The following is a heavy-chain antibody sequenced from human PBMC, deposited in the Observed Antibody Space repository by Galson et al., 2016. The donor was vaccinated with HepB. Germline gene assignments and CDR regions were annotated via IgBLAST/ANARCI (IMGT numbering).Heavy chain of an antibody. J-gene: IGHJ2*01. CDR2: VSHSGKT. CDR1: GGSINSRNSY. D-gene: IGHD4-17*01. CDR3: ARDPPYSVKGREWYFDL. V-gene: IGHV4-39*02. Sequence: SETLSLTCTVSGGSINSRNSYWGWIRQPPGKGLEYVGSVSHSGKTYYHPSLKSRLTISVDTSKNHFSLNLSSVTAADTAVYYCARDPPYSVKGREWYFDLWGRGTLVAVSS.